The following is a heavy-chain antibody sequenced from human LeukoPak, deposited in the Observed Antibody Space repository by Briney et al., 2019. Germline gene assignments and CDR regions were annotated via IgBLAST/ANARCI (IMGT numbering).Heavy chain of an antibody. D-gene: IGHD3-10*01. CDR2: INHSGST. CDR1: GGSFSGYY. Sequence: SETLSLTCAVYGGSFSGYYWSWIRQPPGKGLEWIGEINHSGSTNYNPSLKSRVTISVDTSKNQFSLKLSSVTAADTAVYYCARRRVLLWFGGTDYWGQGTLVTVSS. J-gene: IGHJ4*02. CDR3: ARRRVLLWFGGTDY. V-gene: IGHV4-34*01.